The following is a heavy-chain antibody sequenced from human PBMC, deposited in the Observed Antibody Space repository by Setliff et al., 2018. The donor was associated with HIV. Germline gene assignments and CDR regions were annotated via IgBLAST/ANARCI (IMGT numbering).Heavy chain of an antibody. J-gene: IGHJ4*02. D-gene: IGHD3-22*01. V-gene: IGHV4-4*02. CDR1: GGSISSDNW. CDR3: ARAVHSPSIYYYVFDY. CDR2: IYHSGST. Sequence: PSETLSLTCAVSGGSISSDNWWNWVRQPPGKGLGWIGEIYHSGSTNYNPSLKSRVTISVDKSKNQFSLKVSSVTAADTAVYYCARAVHSPSIYYYVFDYWGQGTLVTVSS.